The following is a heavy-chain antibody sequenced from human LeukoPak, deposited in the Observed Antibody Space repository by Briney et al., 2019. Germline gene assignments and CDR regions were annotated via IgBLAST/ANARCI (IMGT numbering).Heavy chain of an antibody. D-gene: IGHD6-13*01. Sequence: GGSLRLSCAASGFTFSTYAMSWLRQAPGKGLGWVSVLSSGGGTTYYADSVKGRFTISRDNSKNTLYLQMNSLRAEDTAVYYCARPIAAAGPFDYWGQGTLVTVSS. CDR3: ARPIAAAGPFDY. J-gene: IGHJ4*02. CDR2: LSSGGGTT. V-gene: IGHV3-23*01. CDR1: GFTFSTYA.